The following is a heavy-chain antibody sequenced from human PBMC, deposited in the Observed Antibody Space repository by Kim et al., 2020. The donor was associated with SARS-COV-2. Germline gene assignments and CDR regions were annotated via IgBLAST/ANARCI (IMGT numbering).Heavy chain of an antibody. J-gene: IGHJ5*02. V-gene: IGHV4-38-2*02. D-gene: IGHD4-17*01. CDR3: ARERIEDYGAVWFDP. Sequence: SETLSLTCTVSGYSISSGYYWGWIRQPPGKGLEWIGSIYHSGSTYYNPSLKSRVTISVDTSKNQFSLKLSSVTAADTAVYYCARERIEDYGAVWFDPWGQGTLVTVSS. CDR1: GYSISSGYY. CDR2: IYHSGST.